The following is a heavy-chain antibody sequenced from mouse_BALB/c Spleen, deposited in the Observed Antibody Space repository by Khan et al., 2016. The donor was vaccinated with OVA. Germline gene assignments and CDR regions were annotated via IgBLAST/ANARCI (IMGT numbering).Heavy chain of an antibody. CDR1: GFTFNIYT. Sequence: EVELVESGGGLVQPGGSLKLSCAASGFTFNIYTMSWVRQTPEKRLEWVAFISNGGGSAYYPDTVKGRFTISRDNAKNTLYLQMSSLKSEDTAMYYCARPYYGGYYYAMDYWGQGTSVTVSS. CDR3: ARPYYGGYYYAMDY. CDR2: ISNGGGSA. J-gene: IGHJ4*01. D-gene: IGHD2-10*01. V-gene: IGHV5-12-2*01.